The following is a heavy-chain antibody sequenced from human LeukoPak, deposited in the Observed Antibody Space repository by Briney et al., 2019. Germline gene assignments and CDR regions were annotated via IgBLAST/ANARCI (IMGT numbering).Heavy chain of an antibody. CDR3: ARAGPIPGYPGFLMDY. CDR2: ISGSGGST. J-gene: IGHJ4*02. D-gene: IGHD3-9*01. CDR1: GFTFSSYA. V-gene: IGHV3-23*01. Sequence: GGSLRLSCAASGFTFSSYAMSWVRQAPGKGLEWVSAISGSGGSTYYADSVKGRFTISRDNSKNTLYLQMNSLRAEDTAVYYCARAGPIPGYPGFLMDYWGQGTLVTVSS.